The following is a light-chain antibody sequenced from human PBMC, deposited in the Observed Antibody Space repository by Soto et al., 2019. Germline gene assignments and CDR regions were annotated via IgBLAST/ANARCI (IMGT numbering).Light chain of an antibody. CDR3: AAWDDSLNGVV. Sequence: QSVLTQPPSVSEAPRQRVTISCSGSSSNIGNNAVNWYQQLPGKAPKLLIYYDDLLPSGVSDRFSGSKSGTSASLAISGLQSEDEAEYCCAAWDDSLNGVVFGAGTKLTVL. J-gene: IGLJ2*01. CDR1: SSNIGNNA. CDR2: YDD. V-gene: IGLV1-36*01.